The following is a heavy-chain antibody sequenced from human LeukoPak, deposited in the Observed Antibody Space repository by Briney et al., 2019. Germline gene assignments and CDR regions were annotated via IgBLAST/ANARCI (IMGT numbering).Heavy chain of an antibody. CDR3: ARGAAVAGIYFDY. V-gene: IGHV4-59*01. CDR2: IYYSGST. Sequence: SETLSLTCTVSGGSISSYYWSWIRQPPGKGLEWIGYIYYSGSTNYNPSLKSRVTISVDTSKNQFSLKLSSVTAADTAVYYCARGAAVAGIYFDYWGQGTLVTVSS. CDR1: GGSISSYY. J-gene: IGHJ4*02. D-gene: IGHD6-19*01.